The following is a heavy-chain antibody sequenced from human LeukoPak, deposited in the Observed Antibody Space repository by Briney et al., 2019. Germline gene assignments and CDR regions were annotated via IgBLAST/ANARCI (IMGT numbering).Heavy chain of an antibody. V-gene: IGHV3-23*01. CDR2: ISGSGGST. CDR3: AKENRGYCSGGSCYVDY. Sequence: QPGGSLRLSCAASGFTFSSYAISWLRQAPGKGVEWVSAISGSGGSTYYADSVEGRFTISRDNSKNTLYLQMTSLRAEDTAVYYCAKENRGYCSGGSCYVDYWGQGTLVTVSS. CDR1: GFTFSSYA. D-gene: IGHD2-15*01. J-gene: IGHJ4*02.